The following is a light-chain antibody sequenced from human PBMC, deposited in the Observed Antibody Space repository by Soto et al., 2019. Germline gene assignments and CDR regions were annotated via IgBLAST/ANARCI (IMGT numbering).Light chain of an antibody. CDR1: QSVSSSY. Sequence: EIVLTQSPGPLSLSPGERATLACRASQSVSSSYLAWYQQKPGQAPRLLIYGASSRATGLPDRFSRSRSGTDFTLTIIRLEPEDFAVYYCQQYDSSPDTFGQGTKLEIK. V-gene: IGKV3-20*01. CDR3: QQYDSSPDT. J-gene: IGKJ2*01. CDR2: GAS.